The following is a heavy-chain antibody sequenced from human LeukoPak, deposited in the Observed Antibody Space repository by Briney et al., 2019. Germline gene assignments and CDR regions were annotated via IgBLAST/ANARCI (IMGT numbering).Heavy chain of an antibody. CDR2: IWYDGSKE. CDR1: GFTLSSRG. V-gene: IGHV3-33*01. CDR3: ARDLSFGSLDF. Sequence: GGSLRLSCAASGFTLSSRGMHWVRQAPGKGLEWVALIWYDGSKENYADSVKGRFTISRDMSKNTLNLQMNSLRVEDTAVFYCARDLSFGSLDFRGQGTLVTVSS. D-gene: IGHD1-26*01. J-gene: IGHJ4*02.